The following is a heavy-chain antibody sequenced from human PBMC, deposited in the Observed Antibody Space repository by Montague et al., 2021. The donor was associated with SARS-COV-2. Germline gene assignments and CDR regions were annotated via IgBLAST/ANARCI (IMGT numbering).Heavy chain of an antibody. CDR2: IYHSGST. Sequence: SETLSLTCAVSGGSISSSNWCSWVRQPPGKGLEWIGEIYHSGSTNYNPSLKSRVTISVDKSKNQFSLKLSSVTAADTAVYYCARRYCSSTSCPNWFDPWGQGTLVTVSS. CDR3: ARRYCSSTSCPNWFDP. CDR1: GGSISSSNW. D-gene: IGHD2-2*01. V-gene: IGHV4-4*02. J-gene: IGHJ5*02.